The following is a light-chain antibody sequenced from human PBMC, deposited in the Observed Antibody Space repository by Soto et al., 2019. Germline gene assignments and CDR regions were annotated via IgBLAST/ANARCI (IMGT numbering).Light chain of an antibody. V-gene: IGKV3-11*01. CDR1: QSVSTY. CDR3: QQRSNWPYT. Sequence: EIVLTQSPATLSLSPGERATLSCRASQSVSTYLAWYQQKPGQAPRLLIYVASNRATGIPAKFSGSGSGTDFTLTISSLEPDDFAVYYCQQRSNWPYTFGQGTKLESK. CDR2: VAS. J-gene: IGKJ2*01.